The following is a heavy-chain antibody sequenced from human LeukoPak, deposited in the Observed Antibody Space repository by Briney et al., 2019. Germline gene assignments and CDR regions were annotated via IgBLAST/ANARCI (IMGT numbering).Heavy chain of an antibody. V-gene: IGHV1-2*02. D-gene: IGHD5-12*01. CDR2: INPNSGGT. J-gene: IGHJ4*02. CDR3: ARDSGYDYLEYYFDY. CDR1: GYTFTGYY. Sequence: EASVKVSCTASGYTFTGYYMHWVRQAPGQGLEWMGWINPNSGGTNYAQKFQGRVTMTRDTSISTAYMELSRLRSDDTAVYYCARDSGYDYLEYYFDYWGQGTLVTVSS.